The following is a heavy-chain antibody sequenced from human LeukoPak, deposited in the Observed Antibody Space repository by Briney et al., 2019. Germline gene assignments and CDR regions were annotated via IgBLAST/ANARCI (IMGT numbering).Heavy chain of an antibody. CDR2: ISGSGGST. V-gene: IGHV3-23*01. CDR3: ARRLSGYGSGSSKSYYFDY. D-gene: IGHD3-10*01. CDR1: GFTFSSYA. J-gene: IGHJ4*02. Sequence: PGGSLRLSCAASGFTFSSYAMSWVRQAPGKGLEWVSAISGSGGSTYYADSVKGRFTTSRDNSKNTLYLQMNSLRAEDTAMYYCARRLSGYGSGSSKSYYFDYWGQGTLVTVSS.